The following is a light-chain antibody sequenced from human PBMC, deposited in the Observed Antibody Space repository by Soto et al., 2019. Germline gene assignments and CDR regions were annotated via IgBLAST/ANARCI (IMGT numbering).Light chain of an antibody. Sequence: EIVLTQSPATLSLSPGDRATLSCRASQSISTFLAWYQQKPGQAPRLLIYDASNRATGIPARFSGSGSGTDFTLTITSLEPEDFAVYYCQQYSSSPETFGQGTKVEIK. J-gene: IGKJ1*01. CDR3: QQYSSSPET. CDR2: DAS. CDR1: QSISTF. V-gene: IGKV3-11*01.